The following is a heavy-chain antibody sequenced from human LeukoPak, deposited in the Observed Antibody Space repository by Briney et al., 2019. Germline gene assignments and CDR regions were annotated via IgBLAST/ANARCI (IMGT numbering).Heavy chain of an antibody. CDR3: AKVPLSSSGWDREYYFDY. Sequence: EASVKVSCKASGGTFSSYAISWVRQAPGQGLEWMGGIIPIFGTANYAQKFQGRVTITADESTSTAYMELSSLRAEDTAVYYCAKVPLSSSGWDREYYFDYWGQGTLVTVSS. CDR2: IIPIFGTA. CDR1: GGTFSSYA. D-gene: IGHD6-19*01. J-gene: IGHJ4*02. V-gene: IGHV1-69*13.